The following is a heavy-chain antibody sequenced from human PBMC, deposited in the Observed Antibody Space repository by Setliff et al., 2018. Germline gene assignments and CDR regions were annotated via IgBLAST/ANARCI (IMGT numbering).Heavy chain of an antibody. Sequence: GGSLRLSCVVSGFSFSRHWMSWVRQAPGKGLEWVADIKQDGSTKYYLDSVKGRLTISRDNAKRSLYLQMNGLRADDTGVYYCVRDDADNYDAFDNWGQGTLVTVSS. CDR3: VRDDADNYDAFDN. CDR1: GFSFSRHW. J-gene: IGHJ3*02. D-gene: IGHD3-22*01. CDR2: IKQDGSTK. V-gene: IGHV3-7*01.